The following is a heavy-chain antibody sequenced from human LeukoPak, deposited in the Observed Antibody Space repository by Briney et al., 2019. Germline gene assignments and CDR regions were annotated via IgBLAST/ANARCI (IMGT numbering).Heavy chain of an antibody. D-gene: IGHD3-10*02. V-gene: IGHV3-11*04. CDR2: ISSASSTI. Sequence: GGSLRLSCAASGFTFSDYYMSWIRQAPGKGLEWISYISSASSTIYYADSVKGRFTISRDNAKNSLYLQMNSLRAEDTAVYYCAELGITMIGGVWGKGTTVTISS. CDR1: GFTFSDYY. J-gene: IGHJ6*04. CDR3: AELGITMIGGV.